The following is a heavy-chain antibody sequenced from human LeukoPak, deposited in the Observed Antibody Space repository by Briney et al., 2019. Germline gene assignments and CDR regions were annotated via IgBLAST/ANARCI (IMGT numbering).Heavy chain of an antibody. CDR1: GGSISSYY. D-gene: IGHD3-10*01. V-gene: IGHV4-4*07. J-gene: IGHJ6*03. Sequence: SETLSLTCTVSGGSISSYYWSWIRQPAGKGLEWIGRIYNSGSTTYNPSLKSRVTMSVDTSKNQFSLKLSSVTAADTAVYYCARHRYYYRSGSYYGAPYYMDVWGKGTTVTISS. CDR3: ARHRYYYRSGSYYGAPYYMDV. CDR2: IYNSGST.